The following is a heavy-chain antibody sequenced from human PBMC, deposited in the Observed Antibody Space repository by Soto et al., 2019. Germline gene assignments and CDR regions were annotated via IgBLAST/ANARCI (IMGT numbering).Heavy chain of an antibody. CDR1: GYSFTSYW. CDR2: IYPGDSDT. D-gene: IGHD5-18*01. V-gene: IGHV5-51*01. CDR3: ARLIWGTDTAMVLDYFDY. Sequence: GESLKISCKGSGYSFTSYWIGWVRQMPGKGLEWMGIIYPGDSDTRYSPSFQGQVTISADKSISTAYLQWSSLKASDTAMYYCARLIWGTDTAMVLDYFDYWGQGTLVTVSS. J-gene: IGHJ4*02.